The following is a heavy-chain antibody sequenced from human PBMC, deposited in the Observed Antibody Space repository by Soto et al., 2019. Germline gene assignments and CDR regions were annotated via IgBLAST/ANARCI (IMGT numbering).Heavy chain of an antibody. Sequence: QVQLVESGGGVIQPGTSLSLSCGSSGFTFRSFGMYWVRQAPGKGLEWVAVVSYDGNHKYYADSVKGRFTVSRDNAKNMLYLQTYSLRGEDTAVYYCAKDVGQQLVLNYGMDVWGQGTTVTVSS. J-gene: IGHJ6*02. CDR1: GFTFRSFG. D-gene: IGHD6-13*01. CDR2: VSYDGNHK. V-gene: IGHV3-30*18. CDR3: AKDVGQQLVLNYGMDV.